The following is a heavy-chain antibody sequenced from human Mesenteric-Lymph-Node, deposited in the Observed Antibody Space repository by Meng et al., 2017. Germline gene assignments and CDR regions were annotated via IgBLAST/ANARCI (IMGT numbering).Heavy chain of an antibody. CDR2: IIPYSGRT. Sequence: SVKVSCKASGYTFTSYGISWVRQAPGQGIEWMGGIIPYSGRTNYAQKFQGRITITADDSTSTAYMELSSLRSEDTAIYYCARGGVSYQLLTRLAYWGQGTLVTVSS. CDR1: GYTFTSYG. J-gene: IGHJ4*02. CDR3: ARGGVSYQLLTRLAY. V-gene: IGHV1-69*13. D-gene: IGHD3-10*01.